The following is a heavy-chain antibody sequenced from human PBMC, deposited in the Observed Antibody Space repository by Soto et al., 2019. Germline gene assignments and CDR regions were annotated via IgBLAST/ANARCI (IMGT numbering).Heavy chain of an antibody. V-gene: IGHV3-73*02. CDR2: IRSKANSYLI. D-gene: IGHD2-21*01. Sequence: EVQLVESGGGLVQPGGSLRLSCAASGFSFSDSAMHWVRQASGKGLEWIARIRSKANSYLIAYDESVRGRFIISRDDLKIKVYLQMSDLKTEDTARYYCARGGGIGLSDYWGQGTPVTV. J-gene: IGHJ4*02. CDR1: GFSFSDSA. CDR3: ARGGGIGLSDY.